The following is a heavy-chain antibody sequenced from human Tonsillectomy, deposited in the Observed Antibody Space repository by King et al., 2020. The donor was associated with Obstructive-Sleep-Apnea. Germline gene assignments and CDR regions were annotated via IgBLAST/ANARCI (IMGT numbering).Heavy chain of an antibody. Sequence: VQLVESGGGLVQPGGSLRLSCAASGFSFSSYWMHWVRQAPGKGLVWVSRINSDWSSTNSADSVKGRFTISRDNAKNTLYLQMNSLIAEDTAVYYCASLTTVTGTDYWGQGTLVTVSS. CDR1: GFSFSSYW. D-gene: IGHD4-17*01. V-gene: IGHV3-74*01. CDR3: ASLTTVTGTDY. J-gene: IGHJ4*02. CDR2: INSDWSST.